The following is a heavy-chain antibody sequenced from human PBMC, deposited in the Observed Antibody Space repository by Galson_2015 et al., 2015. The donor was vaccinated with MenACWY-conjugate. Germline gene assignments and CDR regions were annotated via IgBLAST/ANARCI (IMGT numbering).Heavy chain of an antibody. CDR1: AGSISSYY. J-gene: IGHJ4*02. CDR3: AKWNGGWHAYDC. V-gene: IGHV4-59*01. D-gene: IGHD6-19*01. Sequence: SETLSLTCSVSAGSISSYYWNWIRQSPGKGLERIGYIHYSGSAKYSPALKSRVIMAVDTSKNQFSLKLSSVTAADTAVYYRAKWNGGWHAYDCWGQGTLVAVSS. CDR2: IHYSGSA.